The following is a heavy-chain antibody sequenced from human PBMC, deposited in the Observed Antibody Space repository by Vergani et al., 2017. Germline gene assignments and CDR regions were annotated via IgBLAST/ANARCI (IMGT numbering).Heavy chain of an antibody. J-gene: IGHJ4*02. CDR3: ARVVLTVVTQTSDY. D-gene: IGHD4-23*01. CDR2: ISSSSSTI. CDR1: GFTFSSYS. Sequence: VQLVESGGGVVQPGGSLRLSCAASGFTFSSYSMNWVRQAPGKGLEWVSYISSSSSTIYYAESVKGRFTISRDNAKNSLYLQMNSLRAEDTAVYYCARVVLTVVTQTSDYWGQGTLVTVSS. V-gene: IGHV3-48*01.